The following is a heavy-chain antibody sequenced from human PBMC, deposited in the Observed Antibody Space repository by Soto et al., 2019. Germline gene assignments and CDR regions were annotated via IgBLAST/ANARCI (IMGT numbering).Heavy chain of an antibody. D-gene: IGHD2-21*02. Sequence: QVQLVQSGAEVKKPGSSVKVSCKASGGTFSGYAISWVRQAPGQGLEWMGGIIPIFDTTSYAQKFQGRLTIAAAESTSTAYLQLSSLRSEDTAVYYCARDAKGVTTPFDYWGQGTLVTVSS. V-gene: IGHV1-69*01. CDR2: IIPIFDTT. J-gene: IGHJ4*02. CDR3: ARDAKGVTTPFDY. CDR1: GGTFSGYA.